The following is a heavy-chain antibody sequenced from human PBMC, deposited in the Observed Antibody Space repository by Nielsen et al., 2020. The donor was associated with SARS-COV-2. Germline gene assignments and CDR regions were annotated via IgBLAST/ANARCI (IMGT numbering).Heavy chain of an antibody. CDR2: IGRLDGRP. CDR1: GFTFGNSA. J-gene: IGHJ3*01. Sequence: GGSLRLSCAASGFTFGNSAMSWVRQAPGKGLDWVSTIGRLDGRPYYADSVKGRFAISRDNSKNMVSLQMNTLRAEDTAVYYCAREWTGLAPRPGAFDLWGPGTMVTVSS. D-gene: IGHD3/OR15-3a*01. V-gene: IGHV3-23*01. CDR3: AREWTGLAPRPGAFDL.